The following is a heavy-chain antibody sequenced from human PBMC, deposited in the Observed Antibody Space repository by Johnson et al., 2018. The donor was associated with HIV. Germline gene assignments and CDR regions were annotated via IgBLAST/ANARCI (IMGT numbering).Heavy chain of an antibody. CDR3: AKDRVLLDAFDI. J-gene: IGHJ3*02. CDR1: GFTFSSYG. CDR2: IRYDGSNT. Sequence: QVQLVESGGGVVQPGGSLILSCAASGFTFSSYGMHWVRQAPGKGLEWVAFIRYDGSNTYYADSVKGRFTISRDNSKNTLYLQMNSLRAEDTAVYYCAKDRVLLDAFDILGQGTMVTVSS. V-gene: IGHV3-30*02. D-gene: IGHD3-10*01.